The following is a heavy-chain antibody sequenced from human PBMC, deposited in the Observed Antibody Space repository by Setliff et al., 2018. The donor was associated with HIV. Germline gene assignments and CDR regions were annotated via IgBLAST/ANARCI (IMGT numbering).Heavy chain of an antibody. Sequence: SETLSLTCTVSGDSISTDNYHWGWIRQPPGKGLEWIGHTANTDYNPSLKSRVTVSVDTSKNQLSLRLSSVTAADTAVYYCARSIYGSRTYPLDSWGQGTRVTVSS. V-gene: IGHV4-39*01. CDR2: TANT. D-gene: IGHD3-10*01. CDR1: GDSISTDNYH. J-gene: IGHJ5*01. CDR3: ARSIYGSRTYPLDS.